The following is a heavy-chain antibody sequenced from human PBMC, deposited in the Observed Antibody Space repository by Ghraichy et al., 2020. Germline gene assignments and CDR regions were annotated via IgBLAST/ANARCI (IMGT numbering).Heavy chain of an antibody. Sequence: GSLRLSCTVSGGSISSYYWSWIRQPPGKGLEWIGYIYYSGTTNYNPSLQSRVTISEDTSKNQFSLKLSSVTAADTAVYYCARVTGNSKPHWYFDLWGRGTLVTVSS. CDR2: IYYSGTT. J-gene: IGHJ2*01. D-gene: IGHD2/OR15-2a*01. CDR1: GGSISSYY. V-gene: IGHV4-59*01. CDR3: ARVTGNSKPHWYFDL.